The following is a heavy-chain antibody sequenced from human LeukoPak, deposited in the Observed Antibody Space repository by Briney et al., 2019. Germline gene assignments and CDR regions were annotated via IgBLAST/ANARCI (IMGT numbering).Heavy chain of an antibody. CDR1: GGSFSGYY. J-gene: IGHJ3*02. CDR3: ARSASSTSRSAFDI. Sequence: SETVSLTCAVYGGSFSGYYWSWIRQPPGKGLEWIGEINHSGSTNYNPSLKSRVTISVDTSKNQFSLKLSSVTAADTAVYYCARSASSTSRSAFDIWGQGTSVTASS. CDR2: INHSGST. V-gene: IGHV4-34*01.